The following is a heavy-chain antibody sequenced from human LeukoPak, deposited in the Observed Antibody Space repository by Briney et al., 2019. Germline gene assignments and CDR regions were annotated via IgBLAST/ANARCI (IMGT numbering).Heavy chain of an antibody. CDR1: GFTFSDYY. CDR3: ARVRSRGVIID. J-gene: IGHJ4*02. V-gene: IGHV3-11*06. CDR2: ISSSSYT. D-gene: IGHD3-10*01. Sequence: PGGSLRLPCAASGFTFSDYYMSWIRQAPGKGLEWVSYISSSSYTNYADSVKGRFTISRDNAKNSLYLQMNSLRAEDTAVYYCARVRSRGVIIDWGQGTLVTVSS.